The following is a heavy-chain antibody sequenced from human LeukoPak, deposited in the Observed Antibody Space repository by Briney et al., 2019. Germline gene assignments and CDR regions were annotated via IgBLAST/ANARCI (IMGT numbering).Heavy chain of an antibody. CDR3: AKEGHKHGIPYFDC. CDR2: INDDGGSI. CDR1: GFTFTNYA. D-gene: IGHD2-8*01. Sequence: QPGGSLRLSCAASGFTFTNYAMSWVRQAPGKGLEWVSGINDDGGSIYYADSVKGRFTISRDNSRNTLYLQMNSLRADDTAVYYCAKEGHKHGIPYFDCWGQGALVTVSS. J-gene: IGHJ4*02. V-gene: IGHV3-23*01.